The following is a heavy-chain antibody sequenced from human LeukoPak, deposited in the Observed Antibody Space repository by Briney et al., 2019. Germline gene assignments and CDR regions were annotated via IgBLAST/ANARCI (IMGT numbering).Heavy chain of an antibody. CDR1: GFTFSSYA. Sequence: GSLRLSCAASGFTFSSYAMSWVRQAPGKGLEWVSSISSSSSYIYYADSVKGRFTISRDNAKNSLYLQMNSLRAEDTAVYYCAKDDEGYYWGQGILVTVSS. D-gene: IGHD3-3*01. CDR2: ISSSSSYI. CDR3: AKDDEGYY. J-gene: IGHJ4*02. V-gene: IGHV3-21*01.